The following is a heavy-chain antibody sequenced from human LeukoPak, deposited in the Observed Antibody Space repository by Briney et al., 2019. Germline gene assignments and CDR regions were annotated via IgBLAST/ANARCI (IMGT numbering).Heavy chain of an antibody. J-gene: IGHJ4*02. V-gene: IGHV4-39*01. CDR3: ARTYYGSENYYDY. CDR2: IYYSGTT. CDR1: GGSVSSSGSY. D-gene: IGHD3-10*01. Sequence: SETLSLTCTVSGGSVSSSGSYWGWIRQPPGKGLEWIGSIYYSGTTYYNPSLKSRVTISVDTSKSQFSLKLTSATAADTALYYCARTYYGSENYYDYWRRGILVSVSS.